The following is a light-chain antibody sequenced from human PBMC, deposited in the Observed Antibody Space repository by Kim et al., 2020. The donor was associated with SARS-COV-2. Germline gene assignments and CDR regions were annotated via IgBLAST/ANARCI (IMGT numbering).Light chain of an antibody. Sequence: SSELTQDPAVSVALGQTVRITCQGDSLRSYYASWYQQKPGQAPVLVIYGKNNRPSGIPDRFSGCSSGNTASLTITGAQAEDEADYYCNSRDSRGNHWVFG. CDR2: GKN. CDR1: SLRSYY. CDR3: NSRDSRGNHWV. J-gene: IGLJ3*02. V-gene: IGLV3-19*01.